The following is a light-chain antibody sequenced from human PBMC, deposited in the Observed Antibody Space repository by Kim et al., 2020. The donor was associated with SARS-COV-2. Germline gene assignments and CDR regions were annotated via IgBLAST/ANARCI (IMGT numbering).Light chain of an antibody. V-gene: IGLV1-44*01. J-gene: IGLJ2*01. CDR3: AAWDDGLNGLV. CDR2: SNS. CDR1: SSNIGSNS. Sequence: QRVTILCSATSSNIGSNSVHWYRQLPQTAPKLLIYSNSHRPSGVPDRLSGSKSGASASLAISGLQFEDESIYHCAAWDDGLNGLVFGGGTKVTVL.